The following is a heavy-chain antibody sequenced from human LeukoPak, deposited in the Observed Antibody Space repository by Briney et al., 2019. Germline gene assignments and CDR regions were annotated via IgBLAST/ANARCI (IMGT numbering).Heavy chain of an antibody. V-gene: IGHV3-13*01. CDR1: GFTFSSYD. Sequence: PGGSLRLSCAASGFTFSSYDMHWVRQATGKGLEWVSAIGTAGDTYYPGSVKGRFTISRENAKNSLYLQMNSLRAGDTAVYYCARGGITMVRGVIRYYYYGMDVWGQGTTVTVSS. CDR2: IGTAGDT. CDR3: ARGGITMVRGVIRYYYYGMDV. D-gene: IGHD3-10*01. J-gene: IGHJ6*02.